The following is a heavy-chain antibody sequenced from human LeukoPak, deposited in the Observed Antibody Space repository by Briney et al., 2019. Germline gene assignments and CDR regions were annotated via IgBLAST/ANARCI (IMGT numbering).Heavy chain of an antibody. CDR3: ARGKESSGWYLRGYYYYYMDV. CDR1: GYTFTSYA. J-gene: IGHJ6*03. Sequence: GASVKVSCKASGYTFTSYAMNWVRQAPGQGLEWMGWINTNTGNPTYAQGFTGRFVFSLDTSVSTAYLQISSLKAEDTAVYYCARGKESSGWYLRGYYYYYMDVWGKGTTVTVSS. D-gene: IGHD6-19*01. V-gene: IGHV7-4-1*02. CDR2: INTNTGNP.